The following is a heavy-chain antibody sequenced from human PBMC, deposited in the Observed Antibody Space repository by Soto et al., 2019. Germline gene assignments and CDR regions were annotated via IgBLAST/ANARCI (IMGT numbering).Heavy chain of an antibody. CDR1: GFTFSSYE. Sequence: GGSLRLSCAASGFTFSSYEMNWVRQAPGKGLEWVSYISSSGSTIYYADSVKGRFTISRDNAKNSLYLQMNSLRAEDTAVYYCARDLKDIVVVPAAIRRFYYYGMDVWGQGTTVTVS. V-gene: IGHV3-48*03. D-gene: IGHD2-2*02. CDR3: ARDLKDIVVVPAAIRRFYYYGMDV. J-gene: IGHJ6*02. CDR2: ISSSGSTI.